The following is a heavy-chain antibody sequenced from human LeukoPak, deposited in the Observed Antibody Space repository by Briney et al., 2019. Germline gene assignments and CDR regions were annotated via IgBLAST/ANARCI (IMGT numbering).Heavy chain of an antibody. CDR2: VNPNSGNT. D-gene: IGHD1-26*01. V-gene: IGHV1-8*01. Sequence: ASGKVSCKASGYTFTSYDINWVRQATGQGLEWMGWVNPNSGNTGYAQTFRGRVTMTRNTSISTAYMELSSLRSEDTAVYYCARGRFRWELEIRDFDYWGQGTLVTVSS. CDR1: GYTFTSYD. CDR3: ARGRFRWELEIRDFDY. J-gene: IGHJ4*02.